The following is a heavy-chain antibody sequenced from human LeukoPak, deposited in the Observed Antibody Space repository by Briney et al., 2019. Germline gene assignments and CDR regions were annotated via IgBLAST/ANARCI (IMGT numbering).Heavy chain of an antibody. V-gene: IGHV3-33*01. CDR3: ARDPKSSGYYYFDY. Sequence: GGSLRLSCAASGFTFSSYGMHWVRQAPGKGLEWVAVIWYDGSNKYYADSVKGRFTISRDNSKNTLYLQMNSLRAEDTAEYYCARDPKSSGYYYFDYWGQGTLVTVSS. CDR2: IWYDGSNK. D-gene: IGHD3-22*01. J-gene: IGHJ4*02. CDR1: GFTFSSYG.